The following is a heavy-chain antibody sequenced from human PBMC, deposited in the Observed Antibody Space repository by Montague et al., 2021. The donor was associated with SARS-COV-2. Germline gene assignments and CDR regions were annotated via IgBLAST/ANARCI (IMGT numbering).Heavy chain of an antibody. CDR3: WGGVGAPYYYYGMDV. CDR2: FHHSGGT. D-gene: IGHD1-26*01. J-gene: IGHJ6*02. V-gene: IGHV4-38-2*02. CDR1: GYPGGGGHK. Sequence: SETLSLTCTQSGYPGGGGHKRRWDGHPPGLEPQRIGVFHHSGGTYYNPSLKSRVTISVDTSKNQFSLKLSSVTAADTAVYYSWGGVGAPYYYYGMDVWGQGTTVTVSS.